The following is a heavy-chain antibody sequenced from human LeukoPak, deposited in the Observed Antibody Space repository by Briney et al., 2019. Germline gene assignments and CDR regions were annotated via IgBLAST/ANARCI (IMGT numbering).Heavy chain of an antibody. CDR2: IRSKAYGGTP. D-gene: IGHD5-12*01. V-gene: IGHV3-49*03. J-gene: IGHJ4*02. CDR3: SRSGGGYDYVDY. Sequence: GRSLKLSCTASGFTFGDYAMNWIRQAPEKGLEWVGFIRSKAYGGTPEYAASAKGRFSISRDDSKSIAYLQMNSLKTEDTAVYYCSRSGGGYDYVDYWGQGTLVTVS. CDR1: GFTFGDYA.